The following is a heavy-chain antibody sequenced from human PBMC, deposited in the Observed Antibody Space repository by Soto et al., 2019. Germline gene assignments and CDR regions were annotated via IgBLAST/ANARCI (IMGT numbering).Heavy chain of an antibody. V-gene: IGHV1-69*02. D-gene: IGHD3-16*01. CDR3: AVKGGGYYYYYYMDV. CDR1: GGAFSSYT. CDR2: IIPILGIA. Sequence: ASVKVSCKASGGAFSSYTISGVREAPGQGLEWMGRIIPILGIANYAQKFQGRVTITADKSTSTAYMELSSLRSEDTAVYYCAVKGGGYYYYYYMDVWGKGTTVTVSS. J-gene: IGHJ6*03.